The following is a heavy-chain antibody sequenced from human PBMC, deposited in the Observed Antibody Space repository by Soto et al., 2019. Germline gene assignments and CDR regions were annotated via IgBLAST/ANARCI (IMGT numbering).Heavy chain of an antibody. Sequence: GGSLRLSCAASGFTFSSYSMNWVRQAPGKGLEWVSSISSSSSYIYYADSVKGRFTISRDNAKNSLYLQMNSLRAEDTAVCYCASVPGIAAAGRYYYMDVWGKGTTVTVSS. CDR1: GFTFSSYS. CDR2: ISSSSSYI. V-gene: IGHV3-21*01. CDR3: ASVPGIAAAGRYYYMDV. J-gene: IGHJ6*03. D-gene: IGHD6-13*01.